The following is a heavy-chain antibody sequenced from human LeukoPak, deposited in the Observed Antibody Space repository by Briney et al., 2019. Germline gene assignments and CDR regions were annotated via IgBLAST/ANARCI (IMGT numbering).Heavy chain of an antibody. Sequence: GESLKIPCKGSRYIFSTYWIGWVRQMPGKGLEWMGIIFTGDSDNRYSQSFQGQVTMSADKSINTSYLQWSSLRGSDSAMYYCASLYWRGGRCNGFDNWGQGTLVTVSS. J-gene: IGHJ4*02. D-gene: IGHD2-15*01. V-gene: IGHV5-51*01. CDR1: RYIFSTYW. CDR2: IFTGDSDN. CDR3: ASLYWRGGRCNGFDN.